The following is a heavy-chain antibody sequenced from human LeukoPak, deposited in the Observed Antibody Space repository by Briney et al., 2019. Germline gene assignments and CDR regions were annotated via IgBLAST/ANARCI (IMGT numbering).Heavy chain of an antibody. V-gene: IGHV4-34*01. D-gene: IGHD3-22*01. Sequence: SETLSLTCAVYGGSFSGYYWSWIRQPPGKGLEWIGEINHSGSTNYNPSLKSRVTISVATSKNQFSLKLSSVTAADTAVYYCARGQPIYGSSGYPHSRSNWFDPWGQGTLVTVSS. CDR3: ARGQPIYGSSGYPHSRSNWFDP. J-gene: IGHJ5*02. CDR1: GGSFSGYY. CDR2: INHSGST.